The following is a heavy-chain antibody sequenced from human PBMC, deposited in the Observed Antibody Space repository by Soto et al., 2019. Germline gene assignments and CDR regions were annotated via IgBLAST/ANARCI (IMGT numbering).Heavy chain of an antibody. Sequence: QVQLVQSGGEVKKPGASVKVSCKASGYTFTRHGINWVRQAPGQGLEWLGWINPYNGNTKYAQKVQGRVTMTTDTSTSTAYMDLRSLRSDDTVVYYCARGPTSSRVDYWGQGTLVTVSS. CDR2: INPYNGNT. J-gene: IGHJ4*02. D-gene: IGHD2-2*01. V-gene: IGHV1-18*01. CDR1: GYTFTRHG. CDR3: ARGPTSSRVDY.